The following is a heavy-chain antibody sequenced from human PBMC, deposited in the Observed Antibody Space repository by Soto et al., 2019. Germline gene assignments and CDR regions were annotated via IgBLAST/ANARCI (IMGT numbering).Heavy chain of an antibody. D-gene: IGHD6-13*01. CDR3: ARLPTRSSWLNHYDYYVMDV. Sequence: GESLKISCKGSGYSFTSYWIGWVRQMTGKGLEWIGIIYPGESDTRYSPSFQGQVTISADKSISTAYLQWSSLKASDTAMYYCARLPTRSSWLNHYDYYVMDVWGQGATVTVSS. CDR1: GYSFTSYW. V-gene: IGHV5-51*01. CDR2: IYPGESDT. J-gene: IGHJ6*02.